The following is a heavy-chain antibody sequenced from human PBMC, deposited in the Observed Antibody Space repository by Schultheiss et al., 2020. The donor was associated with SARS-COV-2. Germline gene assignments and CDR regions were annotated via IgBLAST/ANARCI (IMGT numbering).Heavy chain of an antibody. CDR1: GFTFSSYA. Sequence: GGSLRLSCAASGFTFSSYAMHWVRQAPGKGLEWVSGISWNSGSIGYADSVKGRFTISRDNAKNSLYLQMNSLRAEDTAVYYCARGYCSGGSCYSSVDLDVWGQGTTVTVSS. CDR3: ARGYCSGGSCYSSVDLDV. J-gene: IGHJ6*02. D-gene: IGHD2-15*01. V-gene: IGHV3-9*01. CDR2: ISWNSGSI.